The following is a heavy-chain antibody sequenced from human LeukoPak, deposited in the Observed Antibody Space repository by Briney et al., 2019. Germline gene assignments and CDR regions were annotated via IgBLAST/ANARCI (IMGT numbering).Heavy chain of an antibody. CDR3: AMDYAGNSLWYYYGLGV. J-gene: IGHJ6*02. Sequence: GGSLRLSCVASGITFSSYAMRWVRQAPGKGLEWVSSISSDSRYIYYADSLKGRFTISRDNAKNSLYLQMNSLRAEDTAVYYCAMDYAGNSLWYYYGLGVWGQGTTVTVSS. D-gene: IGHD4-23*01. CDR1: GITFSSYA. V-gene: IGHV3-21*01. CDR2: ISSDSRYI.